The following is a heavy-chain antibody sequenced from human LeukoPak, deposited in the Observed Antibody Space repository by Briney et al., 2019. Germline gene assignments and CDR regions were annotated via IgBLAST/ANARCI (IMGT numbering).Heavy chain of an antibody. CDR1: GYTFTGYY. Sequence: GASVKVSCKASGYTFTGYYMHWVRQAPGQGLEWMGWINPNSGGTNYAQKFQARVTMTRDTSISTAYMELSRLRSDDTAVYYCARGYSSGWYLGAAYFDYWGQGTLVTVSS. J-gene: IGHJ4*02. CDR3: ARGYSSGWYLGAAYFDY. V-gene: IGHV1-2*02. D-gene: IGHD6-19*01. CDR2: INPNSGGT.